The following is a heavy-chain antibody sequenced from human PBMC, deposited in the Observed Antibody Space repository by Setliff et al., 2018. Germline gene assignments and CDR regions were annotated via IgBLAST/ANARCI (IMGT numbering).Heavy chain of an antibody. J-gene: IGHJ5*02. V-gene: IGHV1-69*05. Sequence: SVKVSCKASGDSFSNYAISWVRQAPGQGLEWMGGLIPMFGTPGYAQKFQDRVTITTDESTSTAYMELNSLTSEDTAVYYCARSPALLGVVYLDPWGQGTRVTVSS. CDR3: ARSPALLGVVYLDP. D-gene: IGHD2-15*01. CDR2: LIPMFGTP. CDR1: GDSFSNYA.